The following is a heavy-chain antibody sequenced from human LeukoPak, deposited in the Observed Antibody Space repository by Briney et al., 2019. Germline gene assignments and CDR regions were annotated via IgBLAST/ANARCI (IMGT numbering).Heavy chain of an antibody. Sequence: SETLSLTCTVSGGSISSYYWSWIRQPPGKGLEWIGYIYYSGSTNYNPSLKSRVTISVDTSKNQFSLKLSSVTAADTAVYYCARADYYDSSGSFDYWGQGTLVTVSS. J-gene: IGHJ4*02. V-gene: IGHV4-59*01. CDR1: GGSISSYY. D-gene: IGHD3-22*01. CDR2: IYYSGST. CDR3: ARADYYDSSGSFDY.